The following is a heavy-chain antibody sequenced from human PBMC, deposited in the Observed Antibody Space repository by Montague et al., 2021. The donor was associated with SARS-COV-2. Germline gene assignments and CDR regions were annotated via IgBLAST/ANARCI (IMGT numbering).Heavy chain of an antibody. J-gene: IGHJ3*02. V-gene: IGHV6-1*01. CDR3: ARGDGLGPYTGYAFDI. D-gene: IGHD3-16*01. CDR2: TYYRYRRFD. CDR1: GDSVAEDRGR. Sequence: CAISGDSVAEDRGRSDEHRQEPQRGFEWVGRTYYRYRRFDHYEVXMKGRISIKADTSKNQFSLQLDSVTPEDTAVYYCARGDGLGPYTGYAFDIWGQGTLVTVSS.